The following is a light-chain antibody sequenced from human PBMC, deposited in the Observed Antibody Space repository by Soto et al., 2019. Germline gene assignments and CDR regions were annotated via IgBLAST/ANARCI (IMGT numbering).Light chain of an antibody. CDR1: QGISNY. V-gene: IGKV1-27*01. CDR2: AAS. J-gene: IGKJ1*01. Sequence: DIQMTQSPSSLSASVGDRVTITCRTSQGISNYLAWYQQKPGKIPNLLIYAASTLKSGVPSRFSGSRSGTDFTLPISSLQPEDVATYYGQKYDRDPWTFGQGTKVEIK. CDR3: QKYDRDPWT.